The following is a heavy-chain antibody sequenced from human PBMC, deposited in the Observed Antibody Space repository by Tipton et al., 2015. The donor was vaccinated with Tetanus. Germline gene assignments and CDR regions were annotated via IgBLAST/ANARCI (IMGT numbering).Heavy chain of an antibody. V-gene: IGHV4-31*03. D-gene: IGHD6-6*01. CDR2: IYYSGRT. Sequence: TLSLTCSVSGGSIGGSGLFWNWVPPQPGEGLEGIGYIYYSGRTYYNPALKSRATISADPSKNQVSLKLNSVTAADTAVYYCARDQGGGRVVRLNWFDPWGQGTLVTVSS. J-gene: IGHJ5*02. CDR3: ARDQGGGRVVRLNWFDP. CDR1: GGSIGGSGLF.